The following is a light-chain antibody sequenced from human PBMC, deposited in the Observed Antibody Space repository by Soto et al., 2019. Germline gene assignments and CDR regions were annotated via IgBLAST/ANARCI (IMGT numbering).Light chain of an antibody. V-gene: IGLV2-14*01. CDR3: NSHERSNIRV. CDR2: EVS. Sequence: QSALTQPASVSGPPGQSITISCTGTSSDVGGYNYVSWFQQHPGKAPKLLIYEVSRRPSGVSDRFTGSKSGNTASLTISGLQADDEADYYCNSHERSNIRVFGGGTKVTVL. CDR1: SSDVGGYNY. J-gene: IGLJ3*02.